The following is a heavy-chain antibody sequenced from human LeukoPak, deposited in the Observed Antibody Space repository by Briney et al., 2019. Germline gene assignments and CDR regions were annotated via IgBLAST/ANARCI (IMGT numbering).Heavy chain of an antibody. J-gene: IGHJ4*02. CDR1: GFTFSSYA. D-gene: IGHD1-26*01. Sequence: GGSLRLSCAASGFTFSSYAMSWVRQAPGKGLEWVSAISGSGGSTYYADSVKGRFTISRDDSKNTLYIQMNSLRAEDTAVYYCAREPPVWRESLPSRHFDYWGQGTLVTVSS. CDR3: AREPPVWRESLPSRHFDY. V-gene: IGHV3-23*01. CDR2: ISGSGGST.